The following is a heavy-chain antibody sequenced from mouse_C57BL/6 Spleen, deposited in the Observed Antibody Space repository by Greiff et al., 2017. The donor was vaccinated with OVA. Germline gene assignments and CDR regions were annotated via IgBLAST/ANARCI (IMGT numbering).Heavy chain of an antibody. CDR3: ARHEEGAYYSNSYAMDY. CDR1: GYTFTEYT. D-gene: IGHD2-5*01. J-gene: IGHJ4*01. V-gene: IGHV1-62-2*01. CDR2: FYPGSGSI. Sequence: VQVVESGAELVKPGASVKLSCKASGYTFTEYTIHWVKQRSGQGLEWIGWFYPGSGSIKYNEKFKDKATLTADKSSSTVYMELSRLTSEDSAVYFCARHEEGAYYSNSYAMDYWGQGTSVTVSS.